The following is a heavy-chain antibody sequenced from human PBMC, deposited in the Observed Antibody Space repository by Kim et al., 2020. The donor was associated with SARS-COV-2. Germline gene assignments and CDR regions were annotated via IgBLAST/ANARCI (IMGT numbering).Heavy chain of an antibody. D-gene: IGHD3-16*01. CDR3: TRGGDAHGGSFDH. J-gene: IGHJ4*02. V-gene: IGHV6-1*01. Sequence: SQTLSLTCAISGDSVSSNRAAWNWIRQSPSRGLEWLGRTFYRSKWSHDYAVSVKSRITINPDTSKNQFSLLLDSVTAEDTAVYYCTRGGDAHGGSFDHWGQGTLVTVSS. CDR2: TFYRSKWSH. CDR1: GDSVSSNRAA.